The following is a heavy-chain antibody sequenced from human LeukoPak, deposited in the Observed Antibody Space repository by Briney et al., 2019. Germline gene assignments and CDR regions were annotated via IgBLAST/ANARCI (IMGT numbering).Heavy chain of an antibody. J-gene: IGHJ4*02. D-gene: IGHD3-22*01. CDR3: ARDLHPFHSSVIGYRFDY. Sequence: GGSLRLSCAASGFTFSSYSMNWVRQAPGKGLEWVSSISSSSSYIYYADSVKGRFTISRDNAKNSLYLQMNSLRAEDTAVYYCARDLHPFHSSVIGYRFDYWGQGTLVTVSS. V-gene: IGHV3-21*01. CDR2: ISSSSSYI. CDR1: GFTFSSYS.